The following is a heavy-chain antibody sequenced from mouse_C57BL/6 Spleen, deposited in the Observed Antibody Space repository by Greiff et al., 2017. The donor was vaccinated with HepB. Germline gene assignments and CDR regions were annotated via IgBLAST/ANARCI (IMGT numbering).Heavy chain of an antibody. CDR2: INPSSGST. Sequence: VQLQQSGAELARPGASVKMSCKASGYTFTSYTMHWVKQRPGQGLEWIGYINPSSGSTKYNQKFKDKATLTADKSSSTAYMQLSSLTSEDSAVYYCARGYYGSSYSWYFDVWGTGTTVTVSS. CDR1: GYTFTSYT. D-gene: IGHD1-1*01. V-gene: IGHV1-4*01. CDR3: ARGYYGSSYSWYFDV. J-gene: IGHJ1*03.